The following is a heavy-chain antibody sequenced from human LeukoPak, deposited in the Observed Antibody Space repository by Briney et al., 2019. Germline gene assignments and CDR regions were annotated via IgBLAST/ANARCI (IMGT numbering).Heavy chain of an antibody. CDR1: GFTFSSYA. CDR3: AKAHYYDSSGPFDY. CDR2: ISGSGGST. D-gene: IGHD3-22*01. V-gene: IGHV3-23*01. Sequence: GGSLRLSCAASGFTFSSYAMSWVRQAPGKGLEWVSAISGSGGSTYYADSVKGRFTISRDNSKNTLYLQMNSLRAEDAAVYYCAKAHYYDSSGPFDYWGQGTLVTVSS. J-gene: IGHJ4*02.